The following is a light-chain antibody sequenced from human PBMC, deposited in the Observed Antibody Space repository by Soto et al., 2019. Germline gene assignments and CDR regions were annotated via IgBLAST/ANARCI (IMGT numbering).Light chain of an antibody. V-gene: IGKV3-20*01. Sequence: EIVLTQSPVTLSLSPGERATLSCRASHSVSGSNLARYQQKPGQPPRLLIYSTSHRATAIPDRFSGSGFGPAFTLSTSRLEPADFAVYHCQQYDTSLWAYTFGQGNKLEIK. CDR3: QQYDTSLWAYT. CDR2: STS. CDR1: HSVSGSN. J-gene: IGKJ2*01.